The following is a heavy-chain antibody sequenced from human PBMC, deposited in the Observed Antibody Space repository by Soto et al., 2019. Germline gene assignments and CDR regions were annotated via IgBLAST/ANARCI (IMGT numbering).Heavy chain of an antibody. CDR1: AGTFRGYY. CDR3: ARGAVMTITVYDF. Sequence: SETLSLSCAVSAGTFRGYYWSWIRQPPGKGLERIGETIHRGTTNYNPSLKSRVTISVDTSKNQFSLRLSSVTAADTAVYYCARGAVMTITVYDFRGQGALDTGSS. V-gene: IGHV4-34*01. D-gene: IGHD1-20*01. CDR2: TIHRGTT. J-gene: IGHJ4*02.